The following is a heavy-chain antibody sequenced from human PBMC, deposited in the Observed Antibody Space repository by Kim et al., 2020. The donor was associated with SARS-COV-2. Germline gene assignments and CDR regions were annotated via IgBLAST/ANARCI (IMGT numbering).Heavy chain of an antibody. J-gene: IGHJ4*02. Sequence: GGSLRLSCAASGFTVSSNYMSWVRQAPGKGLEWVSVIYSGGSTYYADSVKGRFTISRDNSKNTLYLQMNSLRAEDTAVYYCASGWELLRGFDYWGQGTLVTVSS. V-gene: IGHV3-53*01. D-gene: IGHD1-26*01. CDR3: ASGWELLRGFDY. CDR2: IYSGGST. CDR1: GFTVSSNY.